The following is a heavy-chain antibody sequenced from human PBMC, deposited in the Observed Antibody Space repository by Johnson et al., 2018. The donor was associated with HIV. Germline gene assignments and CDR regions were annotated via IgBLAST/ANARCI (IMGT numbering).Heavy chain of an antibody. CDR2: VSYDGTNE. Sequence: QVQLVESGGGLVQPGGSLRLSCSASGFTFSSYGMHWVRQAPGTGLEWVAFVSYDGTNEFYADSVKGRFTVSRDSSKNTLYLQMNSLRAEDTAVYYCARGKKQWLDEDAFDIWGQGTMVTVSS. CDR1: GFTFSSYG. V-gene: IGHV3-30*03. CDR3: ARGKKQWLDEDAFDI. D-gene: IGHD6-19*01. J-gene: IGHJ3*02.